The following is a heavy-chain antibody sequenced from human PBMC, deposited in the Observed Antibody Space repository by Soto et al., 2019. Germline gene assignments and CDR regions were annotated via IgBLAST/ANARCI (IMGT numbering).Heavy chain of an antibody. V-gene: IGHV2-5*02. J-gene: IGHJ6*02. CDR1: GFSLSTNGVG. CDR3: AHTYCGGDCLYYRYGMDV. Sequence: QITLKESGPALVKPTQTLTLTCTFSGFSLSTNGVGVGWIRQPPEKALEWLTIIYWDGDKRYRPSLMSRLTITKDTANNQVVLTMNNMDPVDTATYYCAHTYCGGDCLYYRYGMDVWGQGTTVTVSS. D-gene: IGHD2-21*02. CDR2: IYWDGDK.